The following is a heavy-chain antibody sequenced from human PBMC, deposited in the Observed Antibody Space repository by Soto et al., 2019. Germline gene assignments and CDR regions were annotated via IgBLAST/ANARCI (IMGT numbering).Heavy chain of an antibody. CDR1: GYTFTGYY. V-gene: IGHV1-2*02. Sequence: ASVKVSCKASGYTFTGYYMQWVRQAPGQGLELMGWINPNSGGTNYAQKFQGRVTMTRDTSISTAYMELSRLRSDDTAVYYCAREIVVVPAAMRQYAFDIWGQGTMVTVSS. J-gene: IGHJ3*02. CDR2: INPNSGGT. CDR3: AREIVVVPAAMRQYAFDI. D-gene: IGHD2-2*01.